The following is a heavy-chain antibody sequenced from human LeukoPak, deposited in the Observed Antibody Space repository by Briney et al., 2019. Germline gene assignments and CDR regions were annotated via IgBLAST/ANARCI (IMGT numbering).Heavy chain of an antibody. CDR2: ISSNGGST. V-gene: IGHV3-64*01. CDR1: GFTFSSYA. D-gene: IGHD3-22*01. CDR3: ARDRYYYDGSEFDY. Sequence: GGSLRLSCAASGFTFSSYAMHWVRQAPGKGLEYVSAISSNGGSTYYANSVKGRFTISRDNSKNTLYLQMGSLRAEDMAVYYCARDRYYYDGSEFDYWGQGTLVTVSS. J-gene: IGHJ4*02.